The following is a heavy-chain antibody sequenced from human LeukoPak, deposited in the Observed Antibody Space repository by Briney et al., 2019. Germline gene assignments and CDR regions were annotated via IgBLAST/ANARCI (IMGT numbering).Heavy chain of an antibody. Sequence: SETLSLTCAVYGGSFSGYYWSWIRQPPGKGLEWIGYIYHSGSTYYNPSLKSRVTISVDRSKNQFSLKLSSVTAADTAVYYCARGGYYDILTGYYNAPFSYWGQGTLVTVSS. J-gene: IGHJ4*02. CDR3: ARGGYYDILTGYYNAPFSY. D-gene: IGHD3-9*01. CDR1: GGSFSGYY. CDR2: IYHSGST. V-gene: IGHV4-34*01.